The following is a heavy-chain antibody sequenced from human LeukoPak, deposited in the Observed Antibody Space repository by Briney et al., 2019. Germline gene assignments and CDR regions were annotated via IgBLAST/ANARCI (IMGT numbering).Heavy chain of an antibody. CDR3: ARHSIAAAALDAFDI. CDR1: GGSISSGGYY. Sequence: SETLSLTCTVSGGSISSGGYYWSWIRQHPGKGLEWIGYIYYSGSTYYNPSLKSRVTISVDTSKNQFSLKLSSVTAADTAVYYCARHSIAAAALDAFDIWGQGTMVTVSS. D-gene: IGHD6-13*01. CDR2: IYYSGST. V-gene: IGHV4-31*03. J-gene: IGHJ3*02.